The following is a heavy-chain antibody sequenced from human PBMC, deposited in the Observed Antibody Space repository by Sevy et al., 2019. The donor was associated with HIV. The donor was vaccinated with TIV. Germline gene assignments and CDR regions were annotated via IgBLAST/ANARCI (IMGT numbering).Heavy chain of an antibody. J-gene: IGHJ1*01. Sequence: GGSLRLSCAASGFTFSAFSMHWVRQAPGKGLEWVATISYDGSNDDYADSVKGRFTISRDNSKSSLYLQMNSLRGEDTAVYHCALERLSSNVAEYFQNWGQGTLVTVSS. V-gene: IGHV3-30-3*01. CDR1: GFTFSAFS. CDR3: ALERLSSNVAEYFQN. CDR2: ISYDGSND. D-gene: IGHD1-1*01.